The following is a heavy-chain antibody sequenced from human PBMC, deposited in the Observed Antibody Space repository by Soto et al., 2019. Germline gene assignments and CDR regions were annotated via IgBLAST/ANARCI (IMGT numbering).Heavy chain of an antibody. V-gene: IGHV4-39*01. D-gene: IGHD6-13*01. J-gene: IGHJ4*02. CDR2: IYYSGST. CDR3: ARLAAAPYPYFDY. CDR1: GGSISSSSYY. Sequence: PSETLSLTCTVSGGSISSSSYYWGLILQPPGKGLEWIGSIYYSGSTYYNPSLKSRVTISVDTSKNQFSLKLSSVTAADTAVYYCARLAAAPYPYFDYWGQGTLVTVSS.